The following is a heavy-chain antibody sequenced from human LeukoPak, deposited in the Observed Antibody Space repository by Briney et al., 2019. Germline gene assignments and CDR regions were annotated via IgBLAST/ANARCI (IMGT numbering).Heavy chain of an antibody. V-gene: IGHV3-74*01. CDR2: INTDGSST. D-gene: IGHD2-2*01. Sequence: GGSLRLSCAASGFTFSSYWMHWVRQAPGKGLVWVSRINTDGSSTSYADSVKGRFTISRDNAKNTLYLQMNTLRAEDTAVYYCARGYCASTSCPKAYYFDYWGQGTLVSVSS. J-gene: IGHJ4*02. CDR3: ARGYCASTSCPKAYYFDY. CDR1: GFTFSSYW.